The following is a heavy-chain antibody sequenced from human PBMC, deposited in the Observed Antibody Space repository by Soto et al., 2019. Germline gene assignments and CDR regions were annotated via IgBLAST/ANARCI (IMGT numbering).Heavy chain of an antibody. Sequence: GGSLRLSCAASGFTFSSYWMHWVRQAPGKGLVWVSRINSDGSSTRYADSVKGRFTISRDNAKKPMYLQMNRLRAEGTAVYSWAREGADDMTVAWNARGAFDIWGQGTMVTVSS. J-gene: IGHJ3*02. CDR2: INSDGSST. CDR3: AREGADDMTVAWNARGAFDI. V-gene: IGHV3-74*01. CDR1: GFTFSSYW. D-gene: IGHD6-19*01.